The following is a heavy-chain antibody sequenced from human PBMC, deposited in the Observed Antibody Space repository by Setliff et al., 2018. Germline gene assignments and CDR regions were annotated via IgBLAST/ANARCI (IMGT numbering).Heavy chain of an antibody. CDR2: ISPYNGDT. CDR3: TRSRAPRVVLAADFDF. V-gene: IGHV1-18*01. J-gene: IGHJ4*02. D-gene: IGHD3-16*01. CDR1: GYTFAKYG. Sequence: GASVKVSCKAFGYTFAKYGTSWVRRAPGQGLEWIGWISPYNGDTKYAQNLQGRVTLTTDTSTSTAYVEVRSLTSDDTAVYFCTRSRAPRVVLAADFDFWGQGTLVTVSS.